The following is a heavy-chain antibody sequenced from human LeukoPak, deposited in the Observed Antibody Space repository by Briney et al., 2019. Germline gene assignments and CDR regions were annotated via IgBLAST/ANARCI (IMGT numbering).Heavy chain of an antibody. D-gene: IGHD6-13*01. CDR1: GYTFTSYY. J-gene: IGHJ1*01. CDR2: IYTNDGSA. Sequence: ASVKVSCKASGYTFTSYYLHWVRQAPGQRPEWMGIIYTNDGSARYAQKFQGRVTMTRDTSTGSVYMELSSLSSDDTAVYYCARARAAAGTQYFQHWGQGTLVSASS. V-gene: IGHV1-46*01. CDR3: ARARAAAGTQYFQH.